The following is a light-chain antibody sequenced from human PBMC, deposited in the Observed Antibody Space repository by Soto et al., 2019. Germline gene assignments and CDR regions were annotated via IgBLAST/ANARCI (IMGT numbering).Light chain of an antibody. CDR1: SCDIGTYHY. CDR3: SSYRKSNTFV. V-gene: IGLV2-14*01. Sequence: QSVLTQPASVSGSPGQSITISCTGTSCDIGTYHYVSWFQQHPGKAPKLIIHEVSHRPSGVSTRFSGSKSGTTASLTISGLQAEDEADYYCSSYRKSNTFVFXTGTKVTVL. CDR2: EVS. J-gene: IGLJ1*01.